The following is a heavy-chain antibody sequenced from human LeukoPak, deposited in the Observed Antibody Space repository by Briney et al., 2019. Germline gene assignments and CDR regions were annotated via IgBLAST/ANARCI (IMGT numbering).Heavy chain of an antibody. V-gene: IGHV3-15*01. CDR1: GFTFGNAW. J-gene: IGHJ3*02. CDR2: IKSKTDGATT. Sequence: PGGSLRLSCAASGFTFGNAWMTWVRQAPGKGLEWVGRIKSKTDGATTDYAAPVKGRFTISRDDSENTLYLQMNSLKTEDTAVYYCARERSYYLGAFDIWGQGTMVTVSS. CDR3: ARERSYYLGAFDI. D-gene: IGHD1-26*01.